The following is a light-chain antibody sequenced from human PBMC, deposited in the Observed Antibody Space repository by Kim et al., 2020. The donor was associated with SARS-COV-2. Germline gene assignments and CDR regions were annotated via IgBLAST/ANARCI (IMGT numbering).Light chain of an antibody. V-gene: IGLV3-1*01. CDR3: QAWDSTFCV. CDR1: KLGDKY. Sequence: SVSPGQTASITCSGDKLGDKYACWYQQKPGQSPVLVIYQDSKRPSGIPERFSGSNSGNTATLTISGTQAMDEADYYCQAWDSTFCVFGTGTKVTVL. CDR2: QDS. J-gene: IGLJ1*01.